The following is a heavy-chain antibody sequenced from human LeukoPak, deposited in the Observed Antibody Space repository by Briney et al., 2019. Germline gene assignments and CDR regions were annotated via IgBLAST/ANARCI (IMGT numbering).Heavy chain of an antibody. CDR2: ISYDGSNK. D-gene: IGHD6-6*01. J-gene: IGHJ6*03. V-gene: IGHV3-30-3*01. Sequence: GGSLRLSCAASGFTFSSYAMHWVRQAPGKGLEWVAVISYDGSNKYYADSVKGRFTISRDNAKNSLYLQMNSLRAEDTALYHCARVGYSSSGYYYYYMDVWGKGTTVTVSS. CDR1: GFTFSSYA. CDR3: ARVGYSSSGYYYYYMDV.